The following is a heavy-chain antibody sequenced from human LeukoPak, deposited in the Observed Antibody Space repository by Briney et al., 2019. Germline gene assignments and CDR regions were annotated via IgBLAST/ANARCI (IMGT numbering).Heavy chain of an antibody. Sequence: ASVKVSCKASGYTFTSYGISWVRQAPGQGLEWMGWISAYNGNTNYAQKFQGRVTITADKSTSTAYMELSSLRSEDTAVYYCARDSNGFDYWGQGTLVTVSS. V-gene: IGHV1-18*01. D-gene: IGHD1-1*01. J-gene: IGHJ4*02. CDR1: GYTFTSYG. CDR2: ISAYNGNT. CDR3: ARDSNGFDY.